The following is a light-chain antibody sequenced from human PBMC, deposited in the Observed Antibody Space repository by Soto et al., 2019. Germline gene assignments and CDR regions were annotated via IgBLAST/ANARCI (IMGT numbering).Light chain of an antibody. CDR1: SSDVGNYNY. CDR3: SSYTRSSSYV. V-gene: IGLV2-14*03. J-gene: IGLJ1*01. CDR2: DVS. Sequence: QSALTQPDSVSGSPGQSITISCTGTSSDVGNYNYVSWYQHHPGKAPQLMVYDVSHRPSGVSNRFSGSKSGNTASLTISGLQAEDEADYYCSSYTRSSSYVFGTGTKVTVL.